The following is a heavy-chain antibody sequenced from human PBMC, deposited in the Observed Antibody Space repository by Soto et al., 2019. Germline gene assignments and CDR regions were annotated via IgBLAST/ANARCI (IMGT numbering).Heavy chain of an antibody. J-gene: IGHJ5*02. V-gene: IGHV4-59*08. CDR2: IYYSGST. CDR3: ASLVVVPPDIWFDP. D-gene: IGHD2-2*01. CDR1: GGSISSYY. Sequence: SETLSLTCTVSGGSISSYYWSWIRQPPGKGLEWIGYIYYSGSTNYNPSLKSRVTISVDTSKNQFSLKLSSVTAADTAVYYCASLVVVPPDIWFDPWGQGTLVTVSS.